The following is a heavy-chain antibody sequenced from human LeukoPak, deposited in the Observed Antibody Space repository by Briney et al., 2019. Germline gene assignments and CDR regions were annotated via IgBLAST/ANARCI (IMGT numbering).Heavy chain of an antibody. Sequence: ASVKVSCKASGYTFTGYYMHWVRQAPGQRLEWMGWINPNSGGTNYAQKFQGRVTMTRDTSISTAYMELSRLRSDDTALYYCAKAPSLRGWYDYYYYYYMDVWGKGTTVTVSS. J-gene: IGHJ6*03. D-gene: IGHD6-19*01. CDR2: INPNSGGT. CDR1: GYTFTGYY. CDR3: AKAPSLRGWYDYYYYYYMDV. V-gene: IGHV1-2*02.